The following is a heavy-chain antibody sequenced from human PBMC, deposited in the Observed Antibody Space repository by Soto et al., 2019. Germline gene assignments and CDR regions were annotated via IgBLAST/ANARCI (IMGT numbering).Heavy chain of an antibody. CDR2: IKQGGSEK. CDR1: GFTFSSYW. Sequence: PGGSLRLSCAASGFTFSSYWMSWVRQAPGKGLEWVASIKQGGSEKYYVDSVKGRFSISRDHAKNSLYLQMNSLRAEDTAVLCSGRDPNIVLVPAALSSYYYDYGTDVWGKGTTVTV. CDR3: GRDPNIVLVPAALSSYYYDYGTDV. J-gene: IGHJ6*04. D-gene: IGHD2-2*01. V-gene: IGHV3-7*01.